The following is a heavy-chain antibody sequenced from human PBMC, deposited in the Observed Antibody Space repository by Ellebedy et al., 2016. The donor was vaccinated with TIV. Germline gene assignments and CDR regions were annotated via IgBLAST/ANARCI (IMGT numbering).Heavy chain of an antibody. CDR1: GFNLSTYS. V-gene: IGHV3-7*01. Sequence: PGGSLRLSCAASGFNLSTYSMNWVRQAPGKGLEWVANIKQDGSEKYYVDSVKGRFTISRDNAKNSLYLQMNNLRAEDTAVYYCAREHSGYDYVLGFRYYHGMDVWGQGTSVTVSS. CDR2: IKQDGSEK. D-gene: IGHD5-12*01. J-gene: IGHJ6*02. CDR3: AREHSGYDYVLGFRYYHGMDV.